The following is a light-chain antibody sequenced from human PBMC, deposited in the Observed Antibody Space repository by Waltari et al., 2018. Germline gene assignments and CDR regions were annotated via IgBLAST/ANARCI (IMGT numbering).Light chain of an antibody. V-gene: IGLV2-8*01. CDR2: EVN. CDR1: RSDVGFYNY. Sequence: QSALTQPPSASGSPGQSVTISCPGTRSDVGFYNYVSWYQQHPGKAPKLMIYEVNTRPSGVPDRFSGSKSGNTASLTVSGLQAEDEGDYYCSSYAGSNNLVFGGGTKLTVL. CDR3: SSYAGSNNLV. J-gene: IGLJ2*01.